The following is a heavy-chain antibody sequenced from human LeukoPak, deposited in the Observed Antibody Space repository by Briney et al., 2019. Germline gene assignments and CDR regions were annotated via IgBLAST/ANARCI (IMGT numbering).Heavy chain of an antibody. CDR2: IKQDGSEK. D-gene: IGHD6-13*01. CDR1: GFIFSSYW. Sequence: PGGSLRLSCAASGFIFSSYWMSWVRQAPGKGLEWVANIKQDGSEKYYVDSVKGRFTISRDNAKNSLYLQMNSLRAEDTAVYYCARYIAAAGYYYYGMDVWGKGTTVTVSS. J-gene: IGHJ6*04. CDR3: ARYIAAAGYYYYGMDV. V-gene: IGHV3-7*03.